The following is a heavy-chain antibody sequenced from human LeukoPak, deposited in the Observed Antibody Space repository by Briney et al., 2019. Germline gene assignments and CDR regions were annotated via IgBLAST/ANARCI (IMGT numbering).Heavy chain of an antibody. D-gene: IGHD3-10*01. Sequence: PGGSLRLSCAVSGFTFSSYSMNWVRQAPGKGLEWVSSISSSSYIYYADSVKGRFTISRDNAKNSLYLQMNSLRAEDTAVYYCARQYYYGSGSYYFDYWGQGTLVTVSS. CDR2: ISSSSYI. CDR3: ARQYYYGSGSYYFDY. J-gene: IGHJ4*02. V-gene: IGHV3-21*01. CDR1: GFTFSSYS.